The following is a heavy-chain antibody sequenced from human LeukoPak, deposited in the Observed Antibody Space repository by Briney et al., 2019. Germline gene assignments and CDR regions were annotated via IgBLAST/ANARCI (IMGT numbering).Heavy chain of an antibody. V-gene: IGHV3-49*04. Sequence: PGGSLRLSCTASGFTFGDYAMSWVRQAPGKGLEWVGFIRSKAYGGTTEYAASVKGRFTISRDDSKSIAYLQMNSLKTEDTAVYYCTRESTTWEYYYYYYMDVWGKGTTVTVSS. J-gene: IGHJ6*03. CDR2: IRSKAYGGTT. CDR3: TRESTTWEYYYYYYMDV. D-gene: IGHD4-11*01. CDR1: GFTFGDYA.